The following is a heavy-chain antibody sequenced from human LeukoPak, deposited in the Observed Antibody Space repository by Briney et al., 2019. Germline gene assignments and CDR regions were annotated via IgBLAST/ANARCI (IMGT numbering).Heavy chain of an antibody. V-gene: IGHV1-8*02. CDR2: MNPNSGNT. Sequence: GASVKVSCKASGYTFTSYDINWVRQATGQGLEWMGWMNPNSGNTGYAQKFQGRVTMTRNTSISTAYMELSSLRSEDTAVYYCARGDYYGSGSYGDFDYWGQGTLVTVSS. D-gene: IGHD3-10*01. CDR3: ARGDYYGSGSYGDFDY. J-gene: IGHJ4*02. CDR1: GYTFTSYD.